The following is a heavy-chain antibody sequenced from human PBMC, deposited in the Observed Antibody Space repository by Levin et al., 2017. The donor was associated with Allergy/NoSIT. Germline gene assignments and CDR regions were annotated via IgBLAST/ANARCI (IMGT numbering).Heavy chain of an antibody. CDR2: ISSNGGST. CDR1: GFTFSSYA. V-gene: IGHV3-64*02. J-gene: IGHJ3*02. Sequence: PGGSLRLSCAASGFTFSSYAMHWVRQAPGKGLEYASAISSNGGSTYYADSVKGRFTISRDNSKNTLYLQMGSLRAEDMAVYYCARLGDNGAFDIWGQGTKVTVSS. D-gene: IGHD4-17*01. CDR3: ARLGDNGAFDI.